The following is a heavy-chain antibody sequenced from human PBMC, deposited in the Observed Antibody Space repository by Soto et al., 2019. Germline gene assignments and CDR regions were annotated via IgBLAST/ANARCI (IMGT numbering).Heavy chain of an antibody. CDR3: VHTVMVHTITGGHYFDY. CDR2: IYWNEDK. V-gene: IGHV2-5*01. J-gene: IGHJ4*02. CDR1: AFSLSTNGVG. Sequence: SGPTLVNPTQTLTLTCTFSAFSLSTNGVGVGWIRQPPGKPLEWLAVIYWNEDKRYSRSLKSRLSITKDTSKNQVVLTMTTMDTVDTATYYCVHTVMVHTITGGHYFDYWGPRSLVTVSS. D-gene: IGHD2-8*01.